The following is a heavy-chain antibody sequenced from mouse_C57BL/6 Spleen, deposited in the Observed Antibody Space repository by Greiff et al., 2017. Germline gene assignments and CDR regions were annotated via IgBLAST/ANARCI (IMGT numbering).Heavy chain of an antibody. CDR1: GYTFTSYW. V-gene: IGHV1-69*01. Sequence: QVQLQQPGAELVMPGASVKLSCKASGYTFTSYWMHWVKQRPGQGLEWIGEIDPSDSYTNYNQKFKGKSTLTVDKSSSTAYMQLSSLTSEDSAVYYCATAQATTFAYWGQGTLVTVSA. J-gene: IGHJ3*01. CDR3: ATAQATTFAY. CDR2: IDPSDSYT. D-gene: IGHD3-2*02.